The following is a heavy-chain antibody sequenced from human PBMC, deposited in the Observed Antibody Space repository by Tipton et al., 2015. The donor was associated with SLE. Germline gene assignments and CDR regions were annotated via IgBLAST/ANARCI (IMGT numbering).Heavy chain of an antibody. V-gene: IGHV4-59*08. D-gene: IGHD3-10*01. J-gene: IGHJ4*01. CDR3: ASRWFGGPGRYFDY. CDR1: GGSISSYY. CDR2: AYYSGSP. Sequence: GLVKPSETLSLTCTVSGGSISSYYWSWIRQPPGKGLEWIGNAYYSGSPNYNPSLKSRVTTSLDTSKNQFSLKLNSVTAADTAVYYCASRWFGGPGRYFDYWGHGTLVSVSS.